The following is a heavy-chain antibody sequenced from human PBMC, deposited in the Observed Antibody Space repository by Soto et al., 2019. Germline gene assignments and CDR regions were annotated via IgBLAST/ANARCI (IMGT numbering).Heavy chain of an antibody. CDR3: AKDVQWLTLNDAFDI. D-gene: IGHD6-19*01. CDR2: ISYDGSNK. J-gene: IGHJ3*02. V-gene: IGHV3-30*18. Sequence: GGSLRLSCAASGFTFSSYGMHWVRQAPGKGLEWVAVISYDGSNKYYADSVKGRFTISRDNSKNTLYLQMNSLRAEDTAVYYCAKDVQWLTLNDAFDIWGQGTMVTVSS. CDR1: GFTFSSYG.